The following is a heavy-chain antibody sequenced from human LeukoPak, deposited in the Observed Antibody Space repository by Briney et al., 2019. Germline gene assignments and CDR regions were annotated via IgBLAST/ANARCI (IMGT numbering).Heavy chain of an antibody. CDR3: ARASTDNAGWHRGSFDY. Sequence: GESLKISCQTSGYSFTNYWIGWVRQMPGKGLEWMGIVYPGDSDSRYSPSFQGQVTISADKSVSTAYLQWSSLRASDTAIYYCARASTDNAGWHRGSFDYWGQGTLVTASS. J-gene: IGHJ4*02. CDR2: VYPGDSDS. D-gene: IGHD6-19*01. CDR1: GYSFTNYW. V-gene: IGHV5-51*01.